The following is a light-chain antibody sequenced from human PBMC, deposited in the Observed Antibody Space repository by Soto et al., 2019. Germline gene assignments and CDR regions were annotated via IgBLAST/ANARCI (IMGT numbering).Light chain of an antibody. Sequence: QSVLTQPASVSGSPGQSITMSCTGTSSDVGAYNYVSWYQQHPGKAPKLLIYGVTDRPSGVSSRFSGPKSGNAASLTISGLQAEDEGDYYCSSYTSSYTWVFGGGTKLTVL. CDR2: GVT. V-gene: IGLV2-14*03. CDR3: SSYTSSYTWV. CDR1: SSDVGAYNY. J-gene: IGLJ3*02.